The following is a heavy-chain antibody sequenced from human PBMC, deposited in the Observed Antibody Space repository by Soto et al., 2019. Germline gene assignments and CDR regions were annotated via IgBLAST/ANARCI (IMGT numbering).Heavy chain of an antibody. CDR1: GYTFTSYA. CDR2: INAGNGNT. J-gene: IGHJ4*02. CDR3: ARDRRGWTTDHYFDY. Sequence: GASVKVSCKASGYTFTSYAMHWVRQAPGQRLEWMGWINAGNGNTKYSQKFQGRVTITRDTSASTAYMELSSLRSEDTAVYYCARDRRGWTTDHYFDYWGQGTLVTVSS. D-gene: IGHD4-17*01. V-gene: IGHV1-3*01.